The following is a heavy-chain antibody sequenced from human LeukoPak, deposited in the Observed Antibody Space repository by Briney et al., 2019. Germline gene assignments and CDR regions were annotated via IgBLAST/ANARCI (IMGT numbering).Heavy chain of an antibody. CDR2: ICSSGNPI. D-gene: IGHD3-10*01. J-gene: IGHJ6*02. CDR1: GFTFSDYH. Sequence: GGSLTLSCTASGFTFSDYHMSWLRQAPGGGLEWVSYICSSGNPIHYADSVRGRFTISRDNAKNSLYLHMNSLRAEDAAVYYCARSTDGSGSYYYYGMDVWGQGTTVTVSS. CDR3: ARSTDGSGSYYYYGMDV. V-gene: IGHV3-11*01.